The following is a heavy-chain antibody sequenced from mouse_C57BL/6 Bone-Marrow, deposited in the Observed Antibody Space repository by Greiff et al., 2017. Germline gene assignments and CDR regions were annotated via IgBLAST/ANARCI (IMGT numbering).Heavy chain of an antibody. V-gene: IGHV1-81*01. CDR1: GYTFTSYG. Sequence: QVHVKQSGAELARPGASVKLSCKASGYTFTSYGISWVKQRTGQGLEWIGEIYPRSGNTYYNEKFKGKATLTADKSSSTAYMELRSLTSEDSAVYFCARGGNWVSWFAYWGQGTLVTVSA. CDR3: ARGGNWVSWFAY. D-gene: IGHD4-1*01. J-gene: IGHJ3*01. CDR2: IYPRSGNT.